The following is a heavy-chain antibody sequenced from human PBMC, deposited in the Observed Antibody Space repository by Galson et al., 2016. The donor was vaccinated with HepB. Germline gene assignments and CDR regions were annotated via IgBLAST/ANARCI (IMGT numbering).Heavy chain of an antibody. V-gene: IGHV4-34*01. CDR2: ISHDGSA. D-gene: IGHD3-3*01. Sequence: SETLSLTCAVFSGSFSNHYWTWIRQAPGKGLEWIGQISHDGSARYNPSLKSRVTISLDPSKRQSSLSLSSVTAADTAVYYCTVIWSSFYNGFFDPWGQGNLVTVSS. J-gene: IGHJ5*02. CDR3: TVIWSSFYNGFFDP. CDR1: SGSFSNHY.